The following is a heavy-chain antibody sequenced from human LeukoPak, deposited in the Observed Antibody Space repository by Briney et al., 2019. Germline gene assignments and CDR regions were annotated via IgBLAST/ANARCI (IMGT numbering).Heavy chain of an antibody. CDR1: GFTFSSYE. Sequence: AGSLRLSCAASGFTFSSYEMNCVSQAPGKGREWVSVTFSGVSTYYANSVKGGLTISRANSKNPLTLQRNSRRAENTAVYYCARDFMYNINCAGCWGQGTLVTVSS. CDR2: TFSGVST. V-gene: IGHV3-66*01. D-gene: IGHD1-14*01. J-gene: IGHJ4*02. CDR3: ARDFMYNINCAGC.